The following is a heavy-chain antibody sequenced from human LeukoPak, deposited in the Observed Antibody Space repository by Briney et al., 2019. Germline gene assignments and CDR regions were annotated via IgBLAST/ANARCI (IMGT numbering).Heavy chain of an antibody. V-gene: IGHV1-69*06. J-gene: IGHJ3*02. CDR2: IIPIFGTA. CDR1: GGTFSSYA. D-gene: IGHD5-18*01. Sequence: SVKVSCKASGGTFSSYAISWVRQAPGQGLEWMGGIIPIFGTADYAQKFQGRVTITADKSTSTAYMELSSLRSEDTAVYYCARGGTAMVTEYDAFDIWGQGTMVTVSS. CDR3: ARGGTAMVTEYDAFDI.